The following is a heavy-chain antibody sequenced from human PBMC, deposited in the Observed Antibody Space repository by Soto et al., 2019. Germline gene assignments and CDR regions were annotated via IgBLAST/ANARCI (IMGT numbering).Heavy chain of an antibody. Sequence: QVQLVESGGGVVQPGRSLRLSCAASGFTFSNYIMHWVRQAPGKGLEWVAIILHDGNNKYYADSVKGRFTISRDNSKNTLYLQMNRLRTEDTAIYYCARDDEGGSYCALGYWGQGTLVTVSS. D-gene: IGHD3-10*01. CDR3: ARDDEGGSYCALGY. V-gene: IGHV3-30-3*01. J-gene: IGHJ4*02. CDR2: ILHDGNNK. CDR1: GFTFSNYI.